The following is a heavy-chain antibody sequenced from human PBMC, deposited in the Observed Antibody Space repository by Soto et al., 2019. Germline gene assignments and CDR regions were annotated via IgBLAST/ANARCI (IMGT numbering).Heavy chain of an antibody. CDR3: ATFLLVGSFDI. CDR2: ISYDEINK. Sequence: GGSLRLSCAASGFTFSNYAMHWVRQAPGKGLEWVAVISYDEINKYYADSVKGRFTISRDNSKNTLSLQMNTLRAEDTAVYYCATFLLVGSFDIWGQGTMVTVSS. V-gene: IGHV3-30-3*01. D-gene: IGHD1-26*01. J-gene: IGHJ3*02. CDR1: GFTFSNYA.